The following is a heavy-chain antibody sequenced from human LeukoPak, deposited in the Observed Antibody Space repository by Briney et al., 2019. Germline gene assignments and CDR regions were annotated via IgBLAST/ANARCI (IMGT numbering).Heavy chain of an antibody. Sequence: ASVKVSCKASGYTFTSYDINWVRQATGQGLEWTGWMNPNSGNTGYAQKFRGRVTMTRNTSISTAYMELSSLRSEDTAVYYCARGPSWYVSGYYMDVWGKGTTVTVSS. V-gene: IGHV1-8*01. CDR1: GYTFTSYD. CDR3: ARGPSWYVSGYYMDV. D-gene: IGHD2-2*01. J-gene: IGHJ6*03. CDR2: MNPNSGNT.